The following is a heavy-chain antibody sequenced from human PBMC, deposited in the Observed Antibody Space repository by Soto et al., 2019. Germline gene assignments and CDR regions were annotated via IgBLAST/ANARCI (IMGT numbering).Heavy chain of an antibody. CDR1: GYTFTSYA. CDR2: INAGNGNT. J-gene: IGHJ4*02. V-gene: IGHV1-3*01. Sequence: ASVKVSCKASGYTFTSYAMHWVRQAPGQRLEWMGWINAGNGNTKYSQKFQGRVTITRDTSASTAYMELSSLRSEDTAVYYCAREAGRIQYFDYWGQGTLGTVSS. CDR3: AREAGRIQYFDY. D-gene: IGHD5-18*01.